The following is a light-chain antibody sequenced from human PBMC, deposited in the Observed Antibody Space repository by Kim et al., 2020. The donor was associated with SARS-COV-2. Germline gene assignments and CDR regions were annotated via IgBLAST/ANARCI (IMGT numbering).Light chain of an antibody. CDR1: QDIKNH. CDR3: LHHSTFPIT. V-gene: IGKV1-17*01. Sequence: ASVGDRVTITCRASQDIKNHLGWYQQKPGKAPKRLIYAASSLQSGVPSRFSGSGSGTEFTLTISSLQPEDIATYYCLHHSTFPITFGQGTRLEIK. J-gene: IGKJ5*01. CDR2: AAS.